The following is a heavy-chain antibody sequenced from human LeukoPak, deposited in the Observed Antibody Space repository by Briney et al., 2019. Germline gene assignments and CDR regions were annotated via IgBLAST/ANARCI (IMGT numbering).Heavy chain of an antibody. V-gene: IGHV1-46*01. D-gene: IGHD4-23*01. Sequence: GASVKVSCKASGYTFTSYYMHWVRQAPGQGLEWMGIINPSGGSTTYAQKFQGRVTMTRDTSTSTVYMELSSLRSEDTAVYYCAREAHGGHHDYWGRGSLVTVSS. CDR2: INPSGGST. CDR3: AREAHGGHHDY. J-gene: IGHJ4*02. CDR1: GYTFTSYY.